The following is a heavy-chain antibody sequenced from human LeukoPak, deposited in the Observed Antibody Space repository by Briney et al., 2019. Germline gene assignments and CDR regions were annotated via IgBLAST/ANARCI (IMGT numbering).Heavy chain of an antibody. V-gene: IGHV3-11*04. CDR1: GFTFSDYY. CDR3: ARDGKRDRQPILFDS. CDR2: ISSRGSTI. Sequence: GGSLRLSCAASGFTFSDYYMSSIRQAPGKGLEWISYISSRGSTIYYADSVKGRFTISRDNAKDSLYLQMDSLSAEDTAVYYCARDGKRDRQPILFDSWGQGTLVIVSS. J-gene: IGHJ4*02. D-gene: IGHD1-14*01.